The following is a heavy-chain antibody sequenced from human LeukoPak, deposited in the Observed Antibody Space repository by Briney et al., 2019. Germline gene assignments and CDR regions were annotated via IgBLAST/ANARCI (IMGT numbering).Heavy chain of an antibody. Sequence: ASVKVSCKASGYTFTSYDINWVRQATGQGLGWMGWMNPNSGNTGYAQKFQGRVTMTRNTSISTAYMELSSLRSEDTAVYYCARGPLDYGGNIPNSGYWGQGTLVTVSS. CDR3: ARGPLDYGGNIPNSGY. J-gene: IGHJ4*02. CDR1: GYTFTSYD. CDR2: MNPNSGNT. D-gene: IGHD4-23*01. V-gene: IGHV1-8*01.